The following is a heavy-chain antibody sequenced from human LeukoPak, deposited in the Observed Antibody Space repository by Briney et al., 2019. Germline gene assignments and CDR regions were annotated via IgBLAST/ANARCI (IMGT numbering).Heavy chain of an antibody. J-gene: IGHJ4*02. CDR2: IYYSGST. CDR3: ATEAFHSSGWSSPFDY. V-gene: IGHV4-39*01. D-gene: IGHD6-19*01. Sequence: SETLSLTCTVSGGSITSSSYYWGWLRQPPGKGLQWIGSIYYSGSTYYNPSLKSLVTISVDTSKIQFSLKLSSVTDADTAVYYCATEAFHSSGWSSPFDYWGQGTLVTVSS. CDR1: GGSITSSSYY.